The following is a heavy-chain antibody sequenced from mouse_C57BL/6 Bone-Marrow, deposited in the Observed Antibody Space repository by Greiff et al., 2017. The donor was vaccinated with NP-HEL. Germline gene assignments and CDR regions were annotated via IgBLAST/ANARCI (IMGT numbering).Heavy chain of an antibody. V-gene: IGHV14-4*01. CDR3: TKHYYGSSYGYAMDY. CDR2: IDPENGDT. Sequence: VQLQQSGAELVRPGASVKLSCTASGFNIKDDYMHWVKQRPEQGLEWIGWIDPENGDTEYASKFQGKATITADTSSHTAYLQLSSLTSEDTAVYYCTKHYYGSSYGYAMDYWGQGTSVTVSS. CDR1: GFNIKDDY. D-gene: IGHD1-1*01. J-gene: IGHJ4*01.